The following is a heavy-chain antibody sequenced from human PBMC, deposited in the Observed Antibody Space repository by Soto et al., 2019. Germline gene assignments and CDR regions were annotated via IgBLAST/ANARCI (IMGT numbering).Heavy chain of an antibody. D-gene: IGHD3-9*01. CDR3: ARGLGSMIFWRPGVTVKYGMDV. J-gene: IGHJ6*02. CDR2: INHSGST. Sequence: PSETLSLTCAVYCRYFSDSYWSWIRHPPGKGLEWIGEINHSGSTNYNPSLKSRVTISVDTSKNQFSLKLSSVTAADTAVFYCARGLGSMIFWRPGVTVKYGMDVWGQGTPVTVSS. CDR1: CRYFSDSY. V-gene: IGHV4-34*01.